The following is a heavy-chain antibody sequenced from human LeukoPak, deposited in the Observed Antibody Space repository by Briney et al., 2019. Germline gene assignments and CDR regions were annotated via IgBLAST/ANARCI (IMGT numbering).Heavy chain of an antibody. J-gene: IGHJ4*02. CDR2: IKQDGSEK. CDR3: AKKAQYNGNYPLDY. CDR1: GFTFSSYW. Sequence: GGSLRLSCAASGFTFSSYWMSWVRQAPGKGLEWVANIKQDGSEKYYVDSVKGRFTISRDNAKNSLYLQMNSLRAEDTALYFCAKKAQYNGNYPLDYWGQGTLVTVSS. V-gene: IGHV3-7*03. D-gene: IGHD1-26*01.